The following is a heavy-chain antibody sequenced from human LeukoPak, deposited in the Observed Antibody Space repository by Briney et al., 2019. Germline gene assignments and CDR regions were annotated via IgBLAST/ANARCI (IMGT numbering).Heavy chain of an antibody. J-gene: IGHJ3*02. CDR2: SSSGGTYK. Sequence: GGSLRLSCAASRFTFSSYGMHWVRQAPGKGLEWVSSSSSGGTYKYYADSVKGRFTISRDNAQNSLYLQMNSLRAEDSSVYYCARPTTVTTISADAFDIWGQRTMVTVSS. V-gene: IGHV3-21*01. D-gene: IGHD4-17*01. CDR3: ARPTTVTTISADAFDI. CDR1: RFTFSSYG.